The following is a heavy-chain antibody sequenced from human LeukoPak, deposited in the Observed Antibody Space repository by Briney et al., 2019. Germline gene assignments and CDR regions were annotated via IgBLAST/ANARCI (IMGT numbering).Heavy chain of an antibody. D-gene: IGHD2-2*01. CDR3: ARGTPLGYCSSTSCYEFDY. Sequence: ASVKVSCKASGYTFTSYGISWVRQASGQGLEWMGWISAYNGNTNYAQKLQGRVTMTTDTSTSTAYMELRSLRSDDTAVYYCARGTPLGYCSSTSCYEFDYWGQGTLVTVSS. J-gene: IGHJ4*02. V-gene: IGHV1-18*01. CDR2: ISAYNGNT. CDR1: GYTFTSYG.